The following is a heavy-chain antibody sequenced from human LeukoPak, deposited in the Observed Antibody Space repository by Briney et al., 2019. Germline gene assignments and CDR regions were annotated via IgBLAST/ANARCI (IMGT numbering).Heavy chain of an antibody. V-gene: IGHV3-74*01. CDR3: ARDPTSSGWYDRLDY. D-gene: IGHD6-19*01. J-gene: IGHJ4*02. Sequence: GGSLRLSCAASGFTFSSYWMHWVRQAPGKGLVWVSRINSDGSSTRYADSVKGRFTISRDNAKNTLYLQMNSLRAEDTAVYYCARDPTSSGWYDRLDYWGQGTLVTVSS. CDR2: INSDGSST. CDR1: GFTFSSYW.